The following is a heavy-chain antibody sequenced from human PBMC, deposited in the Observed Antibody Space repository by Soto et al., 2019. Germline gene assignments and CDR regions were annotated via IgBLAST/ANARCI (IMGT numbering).Heavy chain of an antibody. D-gene: IGHD3-22*01. CDR1: GGSISSYY. CDR3: ARDSYYDSSGYYSH. V-gene: IGHV4-4*07. CDR2: IYTSGST. Sequence: SETLSLTCTVSGGSISSYYWSWIRQPAGKGLEWIGRIYTSGSTNYNPSLKSRVTMPVDTSKNQFSLKLSSVTAADTAVYYCARDSYYDSSGYYSHWGQGTLVTVSS. J-gene: IGHJ4*02.